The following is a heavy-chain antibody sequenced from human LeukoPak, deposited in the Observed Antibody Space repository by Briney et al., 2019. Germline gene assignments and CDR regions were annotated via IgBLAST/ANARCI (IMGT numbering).Heavy chain of an antibody. Sequence: GGSLRLSCAASGFTFSSYEMNWVRQAPGKGLEWVSDISSSGTTIHYADSVKGRFTISRDNAKNSLYLQMSSLRAEDTAVYYCARGLDDGYSYGLDYWGQGTLVTVSP. CDR1: GFTFSSYE. J-gene: IGHJ4*02. D-gene: IGHD5-18*01. CDR3: ARGLDDGYSYGLDY. CDR2: ISSSGTTI. V-gene: IGHV3-48*03.